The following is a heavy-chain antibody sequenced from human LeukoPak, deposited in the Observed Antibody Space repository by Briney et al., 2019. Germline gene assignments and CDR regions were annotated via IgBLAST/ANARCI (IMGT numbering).Heavy chain of an antibody. CDR2: IRSKANSYAT. J-gene: IGHJ4*02. V-gene: IGHV3-73*01. D-gene: IGHD3-22*01. CDR1: GFTFSGSA. CDR3: SWHSYDSSGYYYFDY. Sequence: GGSLRLYCAASGFTFSGSAMHWVRQASGKGLEWVGRIRSKANSYATAYAASVKGRFTISRDDSKNTAYLQMNSLKTEDTAVYYCSWHSYDSSGYYYFDYWGQGTLVTVSS.